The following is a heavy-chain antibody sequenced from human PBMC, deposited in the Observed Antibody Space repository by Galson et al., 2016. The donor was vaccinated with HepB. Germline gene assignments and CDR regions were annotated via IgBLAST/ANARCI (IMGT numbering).Heavy chain of an antibody. CDR2: ICYNGHT. CDR1: GVSISSYY. D-gene: IGHD4-23*01. V-gene: IGHV4-59*01. Sequence: SETLSLTCAVSGVSISSYYWSWIRQPPGKGLEWIGYICYNGHTKTNSSLKSRVTLSVDTSTNHFSLNLTSVTAADTAVYYCARDRGNLGSDLWGRGTRVTVSS. CDR3: ARDRGNLGSDL. J-gene: IGHJ2*01.